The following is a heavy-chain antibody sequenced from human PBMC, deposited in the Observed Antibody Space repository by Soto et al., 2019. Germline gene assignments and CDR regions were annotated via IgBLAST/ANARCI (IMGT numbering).Heavy chain of an antibody. CDR2: ISYEGSNK. Sequence: QVQLVESGGGVVQPGRSLRLSCAASGFTFSSYAMHWVRQAPGKGLEWVAVISYEGSNKYYADSVKGRFTISRDNSKNTLYLQMNSLRAEDTAVYYCARSPASWYEAYFDYWGQGTLVTVSS. D-gene: IGHD2-2*01. J-gene: IGHJ4*02. CDR1: GFTFSSYA. V-gene: IGHV3-30-3*01. CDR3: ARSPASWYEAYFDY.